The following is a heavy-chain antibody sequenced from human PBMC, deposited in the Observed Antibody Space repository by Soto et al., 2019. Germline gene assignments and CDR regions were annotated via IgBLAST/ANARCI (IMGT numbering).Heavy chain of an antibody. CDR1: GYTFTSYG. Sequence: QVQLVQSGAEVKKPGASVKVSCKASGYTFTSYGISWVRQAPGQGLEWMGWISAYNGNTNYAQKVQGRVTMTTDTSKSPAYVEQRSLRSDYTAVYYCASSYYYGSGSYYPPKGSDYCYGMDVWGQGTTVTVSS. V-gene: IGHV1-18*01. J-gene: IGHJ6*02. CDR3: ASSYYYGSGSYYPPKGSDYCYGMDV. D-gene: IGHD3-10*01. CDR2: ISAYNGNT.